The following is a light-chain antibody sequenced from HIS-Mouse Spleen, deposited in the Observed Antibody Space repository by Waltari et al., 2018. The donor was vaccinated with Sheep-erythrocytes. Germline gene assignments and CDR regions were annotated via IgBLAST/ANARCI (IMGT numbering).Light chain of an antibody. CDR3: CSYAGSYNHV. CDR2: DVS. V-gene: IGLV2-11*01. J-gene: IGLJ1*01. CDR1: SSDVGGYNY. Sequence: QSALTQPRSVSGSPGQSVTISCTGNSSDVGGYNYVSWYQQHPGKAPKLMIYDVSKRPSGVPDRFSGSKSGNTASLTISGLQAEDEADYYCCSYAGSYNHVFGTGTKVTVL.